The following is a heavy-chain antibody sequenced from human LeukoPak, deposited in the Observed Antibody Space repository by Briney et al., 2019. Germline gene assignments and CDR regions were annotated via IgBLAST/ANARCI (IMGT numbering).Heavy chain of an antibody. V-gene: IGHV3-23*01. CDR2: ISGSGDST. J-gene: IGHJ4*02. CDR1: GFTFSSYA. CDR3: AKATGYLL. Sequence: PGGSLRLSCAASGFTFSSYAMSWVRQAPGKGLEWVSAISGSGDSTYYADAVKGRYTISRDNSKNTVYLQMNSLRAEDTAVYYCAKATGYLLWGQGTLVTVSS. D-gene: IGHD1-14*01.